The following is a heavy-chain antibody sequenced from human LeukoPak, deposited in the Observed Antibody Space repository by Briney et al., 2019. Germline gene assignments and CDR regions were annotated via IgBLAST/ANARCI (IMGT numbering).Heavy chain of an antibody. J-gene: IGHJ4*02. CDR1: GFSFSSTW. D-gene: IGHD3-9*01. CDR2: IKEGGSVK. Sequence: GWSLRLYCAASGFSFSSTWMSWVRQARGKGLEGVANIKEGGSVKYYVDSVKGRFTISRDNAKNSLYLQMNSLRAEDTAVYYCARGKLLVIHTQHDYYFDYWGQGTLVTVSS. V-gene: IGHV3-7*05. CDR3: ARGKLLVIHTQHDYYFDY.